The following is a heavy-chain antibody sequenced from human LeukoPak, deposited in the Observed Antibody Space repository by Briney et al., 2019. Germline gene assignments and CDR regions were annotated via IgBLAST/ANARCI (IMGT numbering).Heavy chain of an antibody. D-gene: IGHD3-3*01. Sequence: ASVKVSCKASGYTFTSYAMHWVRQAPGQRLERMGWINAGNGNTKYSQKFQGRVTITRDTSASTAYMELSSLRSEDTAVYYCARVDHSDFWSGYYDYWGQGTLVTVSS. V-gene: IGHV1-3*01. J-gene: IGHJ4*02. CDR2: INAGNGNT. CDR3: ARVDHSDFWSGYYDY. CDR1: GYTFTSYA.